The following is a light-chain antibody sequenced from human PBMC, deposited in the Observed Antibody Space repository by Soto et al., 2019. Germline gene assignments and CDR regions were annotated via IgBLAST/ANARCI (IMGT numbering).Light chain of an antibody. CDR2: DAS. J-gene: IGKJ5*01. CDR1: QSVSSNY. Sequence: EIVLTQSPGTLSLSPGDRATLSCRASQSVSSNYLAWYQQKPGQAPSLLIYDASSRATGIPDRFSGSGSGTDFTLTISRLEPEDFAMYYCQQYGSSAPITFGQGTRLEIE. V-gene: IGKV3-20*01. CDR3: QQYGSSAPIT.